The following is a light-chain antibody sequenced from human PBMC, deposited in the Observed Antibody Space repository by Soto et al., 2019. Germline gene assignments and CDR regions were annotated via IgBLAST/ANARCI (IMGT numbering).Light chain of an antibody. J-gene: IGKJ4*01. V-gene: IGKV3-11*01. CDR3: QQFSSYPLT. CDR1: QSVSGY. Sequence: EIVLTQSPATLSLSPGERATLSCRASQSVSGYLAWYQQKPGQAPRLLIYDASNRATGIPARFSGSGSGTDFTLTISRLEPEDFAVYYCQQFSSYPLTFGGGTKVDIK. CDR2: DAS.